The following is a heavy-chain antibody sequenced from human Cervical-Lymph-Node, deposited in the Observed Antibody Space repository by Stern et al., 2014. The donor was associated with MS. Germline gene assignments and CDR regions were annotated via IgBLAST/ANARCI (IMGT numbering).Heavy chain of an antibody. D-gene: IGHD2-21*01. J-gene: IGHJ4*02. CDR3: ARWSVACDY. CDR2: IYPGDSDI. Sequence: EVQLVESGAELKEPGESLKISCKTSGYNFINYWIAWVRQVPGQGLEWIGIIYPGDSDIRYSPSFQGHVTMSVDKSKTTAYLQWKSLKASDTAVYYCARWSVACDYWGQGALITVSS. CDR1: GYNFINYW. V-gene: IGHV5-51*03.